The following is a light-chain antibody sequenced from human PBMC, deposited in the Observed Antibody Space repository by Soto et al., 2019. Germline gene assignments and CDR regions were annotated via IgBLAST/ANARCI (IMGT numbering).Light chain of an antibody. CDR3: QQSFSTPRT. CDR1: QSIRNY. V-gene: IGKV1-39*01. Sequence: DIQMTQSPSSLSASVGDRVTITCRASQSIRNYLNWYQQNPGQAPNLLVYAASSLQIGVPSRFSGSGSRTDFTLTISRLQPDDVATYYCQQSFSTPRTFGQGTKVEIK. CDR2: AAS. J-gene: IGKJ1*01.